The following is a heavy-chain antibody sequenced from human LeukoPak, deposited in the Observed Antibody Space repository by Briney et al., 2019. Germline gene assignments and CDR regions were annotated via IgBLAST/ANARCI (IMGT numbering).Heavy chain of an antibody. CDR1: GGTFSSYA. CDR3: AADIVVVPAARVDYYYYMDV. V-gene: IGHV1-69*05. J-gene: IGHJ6*03. D-gene: IGHD2-2*01. Sequence: SVKVSCKASGGTFSSYAISWVRQAPGQGLEWMGGIIPIFGTANYAQKFQERVTITRDMSTSTAYMELSSLRSEDTAVYYCAADIVVVPAARVDYYYYMDVWGKGTTATVSS. CDR2: IIPIFGTA.